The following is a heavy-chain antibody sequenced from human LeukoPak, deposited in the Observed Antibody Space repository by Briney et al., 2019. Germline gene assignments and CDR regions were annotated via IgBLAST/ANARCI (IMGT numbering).Heavy chain of an antibody. CDR3: ARTRGYFDF. V-gene: IGHV3-48*02. J-gene: IGHJ4*02. CDR2: ISSGSPTI. CDR1: GLTFSGNS. Sequence: PRGSLRLSCVASGLTFSGNSMNWVRQAPGKGLEWISYISSGSPTIYYADSVKGRFTISRDNAKNSLYLQMNSLRDEDTAVYYCARTRGYFDFWGQGTLVTVSS.